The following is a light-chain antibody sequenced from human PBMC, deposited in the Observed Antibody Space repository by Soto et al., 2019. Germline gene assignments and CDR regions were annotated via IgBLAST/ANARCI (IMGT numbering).Light chain of an antibody. CDR3: QQYLSIPRT. V-gene: IGKV4-1*01. CDR1: QSLLYSSNSKNY. Sequence: DIVMTKSPDSLPVSLGEKATINCKSSQSLLYSSNSKNYLAWYQRKPGQPPKLLIYWASTRESGVPDRFSGSGSGTDFTLTISSLQAEDVAVYYCQQYLSIPRTFGQGTKVEIK. CDR2: WAS. J-gene: IGKJ1*01.